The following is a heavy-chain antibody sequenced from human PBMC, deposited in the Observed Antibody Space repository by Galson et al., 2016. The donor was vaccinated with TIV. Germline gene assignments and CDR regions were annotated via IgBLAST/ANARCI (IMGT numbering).Heavy chain of an antibody. J-gene: IGHJ4*02. CDR3: ATSISPSGAFDY. Sequence: SLRLSCAASGFTVSTNYMTWFRQAPGKGLEWVSVIYSGGSTSYADSVKGRFTISIDTSKNTLSLQMNSLRADDTAAYYCATSISPSGAFDYWGQGTLV. CDR2: IYSGGST. D-gene: IGHD5-12*01. V-gene: IGHV3-53*01. CDR1: GFTVSTNY.